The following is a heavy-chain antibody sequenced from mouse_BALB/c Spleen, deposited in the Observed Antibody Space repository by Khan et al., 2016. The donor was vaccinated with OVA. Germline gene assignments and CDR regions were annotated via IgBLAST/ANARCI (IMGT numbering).Heavy chain of an antibody. CDR1: GYTFTSYT. CDR2: INPSNGYT. D-gene: IGHD2-14*01. CDR3: VRDGAYHRNDGWFAY. J-gene: IGHJ3*01. V-gene: IGHV1-4*01. Sequence: VQLQQSGAELARPGASVKMSCKASGYTFTSYTIHWIKERPGQGLEWIGYINPSNGYTNYTQKFKDKATLTTDKSSTTAYLQLSSLTSDASAVYNSVRDGAYHRNDGWFAYWGQGTLVTVSA.